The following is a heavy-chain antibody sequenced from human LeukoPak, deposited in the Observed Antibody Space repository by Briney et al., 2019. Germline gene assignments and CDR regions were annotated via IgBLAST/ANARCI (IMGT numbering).Heavy chain of an antibody. J-gene: IGHJ4*02. Sequence: GGSLRLSCAASGFTFSSYSMNWVRQAPGKGLEWVSSISSNSIYVFYADSMKGRFTISRDNAKNSLSLQMNSLRAEDTAVYYCARGGGSSTFGYWGQGTLVTVSS. V-gene: IGHV3-21*01. CDR3: ARGGGSSTFGY. D-gene: IGHD2-2*01. CDR2: ISSNSIYV. CDR1: GFTFSSYS.